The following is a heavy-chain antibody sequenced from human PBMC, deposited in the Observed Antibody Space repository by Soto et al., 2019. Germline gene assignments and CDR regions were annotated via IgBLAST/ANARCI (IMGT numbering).Heavy chain of an antibody. J-gene: IGHJ4*02. CDR3: AHRMTTVTTFDY. D-gene: IGHD4-4*01. CDR1: GFSLSTSGVG. V-gene: IGHV2-5*02. Sequence: QITLKESGPTLVKPTQTLTLTCTFSGFSLSTSGVGVGWIRQPPGKALEWLALIYWDDDKRYSPSLKSRLTITKDPSKKQVVLTMPNMEPVDTATYYCAHRMTTVTTFDYWGQGTLVTVSS. CDR2: IYWDDDK.